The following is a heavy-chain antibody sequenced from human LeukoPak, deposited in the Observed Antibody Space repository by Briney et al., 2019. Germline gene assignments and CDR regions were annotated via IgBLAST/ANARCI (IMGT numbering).Heavy chain of an antibody. Sequence: GGSLRLSCAASGFTFSSYWMHWVRQAPGKGLVWVSRINSDGSSTSYADSVKGRFTISRDNAKNALYLQMNSLRAEDTAVYYCARGRDGYNYRYFDYWGQGTLVTVSS. CDR3: ARGRDGYNYRYFDY. CDR1: GFTFSSYW. D-gene: IGHD5-24*01. CDR2: INSDGSST. V-gene: IGHV3-74*01. J-gene: IGHJ4*02.